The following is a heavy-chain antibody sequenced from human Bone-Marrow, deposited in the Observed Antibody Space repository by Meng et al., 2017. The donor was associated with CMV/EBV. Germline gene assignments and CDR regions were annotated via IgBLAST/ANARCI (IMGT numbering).Heavy chain of an antibody. CDR3: TRLHKFDP. V-gene: IGHV3-73*01. J-gene: IGHJ5*02. CDR2: IRSKANSYAT. Sequence: GESLKISCAASGFTFSGSAMHWVRQASGKGLEWVGRIRSKANSYATAYAASVKGRFTVSRDDSKNTAYLQMNSLKTKDTAVYYCTRLHKFDPWGQGTLVTVSS. CDR1: GFTFSGSA.